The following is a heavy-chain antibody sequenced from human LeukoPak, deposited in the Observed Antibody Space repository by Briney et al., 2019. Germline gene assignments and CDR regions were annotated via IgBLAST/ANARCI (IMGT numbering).Heavy chain of an antibody. V-gene: IGHV3-30*02. Sequence: GGSLRLSCAASGFTVNKYGMHWVRQAPDKGLEWVSFIRFDGGNEYYAESVKGRFTVSRDNSKNTLYLQMNRLRAEDSALYYCAKGDFRGYYGRDQFDFWGQGTLVTVSS. CDR1: GFTVNKYG. D-gene: IGHD4-17*01. J-gene: IGHJ4*02. CDR2: IRFDGGNE. CDR3: AKGDFRGYYGRDQFDF.